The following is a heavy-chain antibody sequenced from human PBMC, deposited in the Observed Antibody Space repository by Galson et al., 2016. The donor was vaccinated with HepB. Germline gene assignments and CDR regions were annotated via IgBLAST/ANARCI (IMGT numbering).Heavy chain of an antibody. CDR3: GRAPVRGADCYMDA. CDR1: GFTLTNYG. CDR2: IWYNGKNE. V-gene: IGHV3-33*01. D-gene: IGHD3-10*01. J-gene: IGHJ6*03. Sequence: SLRLSCAASGFTLTNYGMHWVRQAPGKGLEWVALIWYNGKNEYYADSVKGRFTISRDTSKNTLFLQMNSLRAEDTSVYYCGRAPVRGADCYMDAWGKGTTVTVSS.